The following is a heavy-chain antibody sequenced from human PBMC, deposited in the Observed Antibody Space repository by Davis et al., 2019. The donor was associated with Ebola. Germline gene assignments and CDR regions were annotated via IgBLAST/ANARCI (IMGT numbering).Heavy chain of an antibody. CDR2: IYYSGST. Sequence: PSETLSLTCTVSGGSISSSTYYWGWIRQPPGKGLEWIGSIYYSGSTYYNPSLKSRVTISVDTSKNQFSLKLSSVTTADTAVYYCARYHSSSWFGDYWGQGTLVTVSS. J-gene: IGHJ4*02. CDR1: GGSISSSTYY. CDR3: ARYHSSSWFGDY. D-gene: IGHD6-13*01. V-gene: IGHV4-39*07.